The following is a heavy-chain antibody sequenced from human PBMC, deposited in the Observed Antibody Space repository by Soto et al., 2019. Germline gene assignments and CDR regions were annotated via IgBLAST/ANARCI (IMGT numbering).Heavy chain of an antibody. CDR2: IYYSGSI. J-gene: IGHJ4*02. V-gene: IGHV4-31*03. D-gene: IGHD6-6*01. CDR3: ARYSSSVYYLDY. Sequence: LSLTCTVSGASLISATSYWTWIRQHPGKGLEWIGYIYYSGSIYYNPSLKSRISISMDKSKNQFSLKLSSVTAADTAVYYCARYSSSVYYLDYWGQGTLVTVSS. CDR1: GASLISATSY.